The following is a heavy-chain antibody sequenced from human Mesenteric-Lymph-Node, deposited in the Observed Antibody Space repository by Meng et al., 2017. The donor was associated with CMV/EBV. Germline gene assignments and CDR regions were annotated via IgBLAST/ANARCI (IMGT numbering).Heavy chain of an antibody. J-gene: IGHJ4*02. Sequence: GESLKISCAVSGFTFSTYWMHWVRQAPGKGLVWVSRINNDGSSTNYADSVKGRFTISRDNAKNTLYLQMNSLRDEDTAVYYCAKDYEAGYSRIHYFEYWGQGTLVTVSS. V-gene: IGHV3-74*01. CDR3: AKDYEAGYSRIHYFEY. CDR1: GFTFSTYW. CDR2: INNDGSST. D-gene: IGHD6-13*01.